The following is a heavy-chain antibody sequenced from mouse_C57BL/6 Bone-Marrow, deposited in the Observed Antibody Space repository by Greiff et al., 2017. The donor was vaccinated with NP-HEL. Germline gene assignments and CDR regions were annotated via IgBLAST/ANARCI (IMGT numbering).Heavy chain of an antibody. D-gene: IGHD1-1*01. CDR3: DSLPATVVDYYAMDY. CDR2: IWTGGGT. Sequence: VKLMESGPGLVAPSQSLSITCTVSGFSLTSYAISWVRQPPGKGLEWLGVIWTGGGTNYYSALKSRLSISKDNTKSQVFLKMNSLQTDDTARYYCDSLPATVVDYYAMDYWGQGTTVTVSS. J-gene: IGHJ4*01. V-gene: IGHV2-9-1*01. CDR1: GFSLTSYA.